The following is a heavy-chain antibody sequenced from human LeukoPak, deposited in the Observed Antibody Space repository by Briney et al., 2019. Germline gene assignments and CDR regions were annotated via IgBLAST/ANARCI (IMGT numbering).Heavy chain of an antibody. J-gene: IGHJ4*02. CDR1: GFTFSSYG. Sequence: PGGSLRLSCAASGFTFSSYGMHWVRQAPGKGLEWVAVISYDGSNKYYADSVKGRFTISRDNSKNTLYLQMNSLRAEDTAVYYCAKGYCSGGSCPPDYWGQGTLVTVSS. CDR3: AKGYCSGGSCPPDY. D-gene: IGHD2-15*01. V-gene: IGHV3-30*18. CDR2: ISYDGSNK.